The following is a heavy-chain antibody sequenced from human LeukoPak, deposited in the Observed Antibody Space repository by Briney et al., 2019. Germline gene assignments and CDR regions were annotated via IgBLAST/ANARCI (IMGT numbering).Heavy chain of an antibody. J-gene: IGHJ3*01. CDR3: ARWNYAFDV. V-gene: IGHV3-7*01. Sequence: GGSLRLSCAASGFTFSSYWMSWVRQAPGKGLEWVANIKQDGSEKYYVDSVKGRFSISRDNAKNSVYLQMNSLRPEDTALYYCARWNYAFDVWGQGTMVTVSA. D-gene: IGHD1-7*01. CDR2: IKQDGSEK. CDR1: GFTFSSYW.